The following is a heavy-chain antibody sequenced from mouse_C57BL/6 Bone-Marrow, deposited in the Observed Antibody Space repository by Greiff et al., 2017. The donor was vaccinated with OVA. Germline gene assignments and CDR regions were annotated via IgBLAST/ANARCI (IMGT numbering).Heavy chain of an antibody. CDR2: IYPGNRDT. CDR3: TREEDYYGKDAMDD. J-gene: IGHJ4*01. D-gene: IGHD1-1*01. V-gene: IGHV1-5*01. Sequence: EVQLQQSGPVLARPGASVKMSCTTSGYTFTSYWMHWVKQRPGQGLEWIGAIYPGNRDTSYNQKFKGKANLTAVTSASTAYMELSSLTNEDSEVYYCTREEDYYGKDAMDDWGQGTSGTVSS. CDR1: GYTFTSYW.